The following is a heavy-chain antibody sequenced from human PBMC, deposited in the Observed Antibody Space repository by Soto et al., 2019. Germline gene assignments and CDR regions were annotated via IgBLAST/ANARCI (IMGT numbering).Heavy chain of an antibody. V-gene: IGHV3-21*01. Sequence: SGGSLRLSCGASGFPFNTYTMIWVRQAPGRRLEWVSSIDSRSSSDYIYYADSVKGRFTISRDNARNSLYLQMNSLRVEDTAVYYCAKDGGWGFLDSWGRGTLVTVSS. CDR1: GFPFNTYT. CDR3: AKDGGWGFLDS. D-gene: IGHD7-27*01. CDR2: IDSRSSSDYI. J-gene: IGHJ4*02.